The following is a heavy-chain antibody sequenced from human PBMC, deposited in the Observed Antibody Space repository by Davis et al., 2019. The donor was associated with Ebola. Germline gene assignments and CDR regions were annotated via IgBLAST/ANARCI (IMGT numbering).Heavy chain of an antibody. D-gene: IGHD5-24*01. CDR3: ARSVEMATKKGYAFDI. J-gene: IGHJ3*02. CDR1: GGSISSSSYY. V-gene: IGHV4-61*05. CDR2: IYYSGST. Sequence: PSETLSLTCTVSGGSISSSSYYWGWIRQPPGKGLEWIGYIYYSGSTNYNPSLKSRVTISVDTSKNQFSLKLSSVTAADTAVYYCARSVEMATKKGYAFDIWGQGTMVTVSS.